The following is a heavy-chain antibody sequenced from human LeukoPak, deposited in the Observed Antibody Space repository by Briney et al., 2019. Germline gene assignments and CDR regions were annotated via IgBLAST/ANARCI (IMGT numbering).Heavy chain of an antibody. CDR1: GFTFSSYA. V-gene: IGHV3-48*01. CDR2: ISSSGSTI. J-gene: IGHJ4*02. Sequence: PGGSLRLSCAASGFTFSSYAMSWVRQAPGKGLEWVSYISSSGSTIYYADSVKGRFTISRDNSKNTLYLQMNSLRAEDTAVYYCARSSPGVGAYLDYWGQGTLVTVSS. CDR3: ARSSPGVGAYLDY. D-gene: IGHD1-26*01.